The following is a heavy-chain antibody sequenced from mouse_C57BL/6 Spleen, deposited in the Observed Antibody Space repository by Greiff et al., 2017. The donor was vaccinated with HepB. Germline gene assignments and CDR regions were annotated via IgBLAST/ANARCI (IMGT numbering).Heavy chain of an antibody. CDR3: ARQNWDEGY. D-gene: IGHD4-1*01. J-gene: IGHJ2*01. V-gene: IGHV1-64*01. Sequence: QLPGAELVKPGASVKLSCKASGYTFTSYWMHWLKQRPGQGLEWIGMIHPNSGSTNYNEKFKSKATLTVDKSSSTAYMQLSSLTSEDSAVYYCARQNWDEGYWGQGTTLTVSS. CDR1: GYTFTSYW. CDR2: IHPNSGST.